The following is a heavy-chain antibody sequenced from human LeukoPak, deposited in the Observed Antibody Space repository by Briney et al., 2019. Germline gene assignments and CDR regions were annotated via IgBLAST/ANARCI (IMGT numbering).Heavy chain of an antibody. Sequence: ASVKVSCKASGYTFTSYYMHWVRQAPGQGLEWMGVMNPSGGSTDYAQKFQGRVTMTRDTSISTAYMELSRLRSDDTAVYYCARDRADGYSPHFDYWGQGTLVTVSS. CDR3: ARDRADGYSPHFDY. CDR2: MNPSGGST. D-gene: IGHD5-24*01. V-gene: IGHV1-46*01. CDR1: GYTFTSYY. J-gene: IGHJ4*02.